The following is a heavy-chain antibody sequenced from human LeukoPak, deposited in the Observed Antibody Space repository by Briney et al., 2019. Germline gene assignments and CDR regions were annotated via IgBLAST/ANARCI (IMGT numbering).Heavy chain of an antibody. Sequence: SETLSLTCTVSGGSISSGGYYWSWIRQPPGKGLEWIGYIYHSGSTYYNPSLKSRVTISVDRSKNQFSLKLSSVTAADTAVYYCARLRAAWYYMDVWGKGTTVTVSS. CDR3: ARLRAAWYYMDV. D-gene: IGHD2-15*01. J-gene: IGHJ6*03. CDR1: GGSISSGGYY. V-gene: IGHV4-30-2*01. CDR2: IYHSGST.